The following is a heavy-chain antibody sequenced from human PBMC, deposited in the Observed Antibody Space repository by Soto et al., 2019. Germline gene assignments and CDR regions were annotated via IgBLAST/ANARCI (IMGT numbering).Heavy chain of an antibody. J-gene: IGHJ5*02. Sequence: ASETLSLTCTVSGGSVSSYYWSWIRQPPGKGLEWIGYIYYSGSTNYNPSLKSRVTISVDTSKNQFSLKLSSVTAADTAVYYCARDILTGWGWFDPWGQGTLVTVSS. CDR2: IYYSGST. CDR1: GGSVSSYY. CDR3: ARDILTGWGWFDP. V-gene: IGHV4-59*02. D-gene: IGHD3-9*01.